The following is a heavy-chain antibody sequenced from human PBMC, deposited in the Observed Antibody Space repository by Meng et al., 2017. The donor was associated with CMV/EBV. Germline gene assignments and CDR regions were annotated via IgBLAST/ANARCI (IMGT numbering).Heavy chain of an antibody. D-gene: IGHD3-3*01. J-gene: IGHJ6*02. CDR2: IYSGGSST. CDR1: GFTFSSYA. CDR3: AKDQEELSYYDFWSATYYGMDV. Sequence: GGSLRLSCAASGFTFSSYAMSWVRQAPGKGLEWVSVIYSGGSSTYYADSVKGRFTISRDNSKNTLYLQMNSLRAEDTAVYYCAKDQEELSYYDFWSATYYGMDVWGQGTTVTVCS. V-gene: IGHV3-23*03.